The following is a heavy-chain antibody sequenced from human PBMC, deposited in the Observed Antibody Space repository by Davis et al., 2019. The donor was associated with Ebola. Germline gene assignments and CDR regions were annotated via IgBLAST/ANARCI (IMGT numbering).Heavy chain of an antibody. Sequence: MPSETLSLTCTVSGGSISSSSYYWGWIRQPPGKGLEWIGSIYYSGSTYYNPSLKSRVTISVDTSKNQFSLKLSSVTAADTAVYYCARRPGSGWPNWFDPWGQGTLVTVSS. CDR3: ARRPGSGWPNWFDP. CDR1: GGSISSSSYY. V-gene: IGHV4-39*01. J-gene: IGHJ5*02. D-gene: IGHD6-19*01. CDR2: IYYSGST.